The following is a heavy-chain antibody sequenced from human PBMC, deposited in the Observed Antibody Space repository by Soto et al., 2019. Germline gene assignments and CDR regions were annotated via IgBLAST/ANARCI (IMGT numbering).Heavy chain of an antibody. CDR2: ISYDGTNK. V-gene: IGHV3-30*18. D-gene: IGHD3-22*01. CDR1: GFMFSSFG. J-gene: IGHJ4*02. CDR3: AKGFYYHDSNGYYFDY. Sequence: GGSLRLSCAASGFMFSSFGFHWVRQAPGKGLEWVTVISYDGTNKYYADSVKGRFTISRDNSKNTLYLQMNSLRAEDTAVYYCAKGFYYHDSNGYYFDYWGPGTLVTVSS.